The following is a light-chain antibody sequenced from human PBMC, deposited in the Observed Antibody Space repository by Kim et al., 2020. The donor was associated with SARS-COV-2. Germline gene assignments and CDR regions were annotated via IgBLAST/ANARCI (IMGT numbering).Light chain of an antibody. Sequence: VLTQPPSASGTPGQRVAISCSGSSSNIGSNIVNWYQQFPGTAPKVLIYSNDQRPSGVPDRFSGSKSGTSASLAISGLQSEDEADYYCAAWDDSLNGYVFGTGTKVTVL. V-gene: IGLV1-44*01. CDR2: SND. J-gene: IGLJ1*01. CDR1: SSNIGSNI. CDR3: AAWDDSLNGYV.